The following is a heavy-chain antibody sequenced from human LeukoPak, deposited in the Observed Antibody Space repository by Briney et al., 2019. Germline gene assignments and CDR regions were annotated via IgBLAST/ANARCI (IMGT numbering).Heavy chain of an antibody. CDR3: ARDHDSSGYYYKNWFDP. D-gene: IGHD3-22*01. CDR1: GFTFSDYY. CDR2: ISSSGSTI. J-gene: IGHJ5*02. Sequence: PGGSLRLSCAASGFTFSDYYMSWIRQAPGKGLEWVSYISSSGSTIYYADSVKGRFTISRDNAKNSLYLQMNSLRAEDTAVYYCARDHDSSGYYYKNWFDPWGQGTLITVSS. V-gene: IGHV3-11*01.